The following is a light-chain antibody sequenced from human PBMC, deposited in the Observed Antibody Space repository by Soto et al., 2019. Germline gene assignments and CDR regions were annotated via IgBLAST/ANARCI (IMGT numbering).Light chain of an antibody. Sequence: QSALTQPASVSGSPGQSIAISCTGTSSDVGGYNYVSWYQQHPGKAPKLMISEVSNRPSGVSNRFSGSKSGNTASLTISGLQAEDEADYYCMSYTGSTTTHWVLGGGTKVTVL. CDR1: SSDVGGYNY. CDR3: MSYTGSTTTHWV. J-gene: IGLJ3*02. CDR2: EVS. V-gene: IGLV2-14*01.